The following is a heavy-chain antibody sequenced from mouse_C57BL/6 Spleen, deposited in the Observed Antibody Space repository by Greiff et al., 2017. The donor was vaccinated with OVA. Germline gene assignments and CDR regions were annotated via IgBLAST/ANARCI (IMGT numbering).Heavy chain of an antibody. V-gene: IGHV1-19*01. Sequence: VQLQQSGPVLVKPGASVKMSCKASGYTFTDYYMNWVKQSHGKSLEWIGVINPYNGGTSYNQKFKGKATLTVDKSSSTAYMELNSLTSEDSAVYYCARDDSNYERDYFDYWGQGTTLTVSS. CDR2: INPYNGGT. D-gene: IGHD2-5*01. CDR1: GYTFTDYY. CDR3: ARDDSNYERDYFDY. J-gene: IGHJ2*01.